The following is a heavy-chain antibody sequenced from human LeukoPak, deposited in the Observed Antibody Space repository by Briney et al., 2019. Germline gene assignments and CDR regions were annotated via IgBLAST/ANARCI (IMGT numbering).Heavy chain of an antibody. V-gene: IGHV3-66*01. CDR3: ARVNRYYGSGTYYHDAFDV. D-gene: IGHD3-10*01. J-gene: IGHJ3*01. CDR1: GFTVSSNY. Sequence: GGSLRLSCAASGFTVSSNYMSWVRQAPGKGLEWVSVIYTGGSTYYADSVKGRFTISRDISKNTLYLQMNNLRAEDTAVYYCARVNRYYGSGTYYHDAFDVWGRGTMVTVSS. CDR2: IYTGGST.